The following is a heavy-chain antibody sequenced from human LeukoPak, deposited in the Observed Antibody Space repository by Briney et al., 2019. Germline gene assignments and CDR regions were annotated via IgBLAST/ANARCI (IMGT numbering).Heavy chain of an antibody. D-gene: IGHD5-18*01. CDR2: INPNSGET. CDR1: GYTFTGDY. Sequence: ASVKVSCKASGYTFTGDYMHWVGQAPGQGLEWVGWINPNSGETNFAPKFQGRVTMTRDPSLSTAYMELSRLRSDVTAVYYCARRSEIQPGNFDYWGQETVVPVPS. CDR3: ARRSEIQPGNFDY. V-gene: IGHV1-2*02. J-gene: IGHJ4*02.